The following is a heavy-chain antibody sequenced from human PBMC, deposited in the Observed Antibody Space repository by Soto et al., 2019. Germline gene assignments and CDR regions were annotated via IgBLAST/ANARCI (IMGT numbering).Heavy chain of an antibody. CDR1: GDSVSSNSAA. D-gene: IGHD5-18*01. CDR3: ASEYSYGYIYYYGMDI. V-gene: IGHV6-1*01. J-gene: IGHJ6*02. CDR2: TYYRSKWYN. Sequence: SQTLSLTCVISGDSVSSNSAAWNWIRQSPSRGLEWLGRTYYRSKWYNDYAVSVKSRITINPDTSKNQFSLQLNSVTPEDTAVYYCASEYSYGYIYYYGMDIWGQGTTVTVSS.